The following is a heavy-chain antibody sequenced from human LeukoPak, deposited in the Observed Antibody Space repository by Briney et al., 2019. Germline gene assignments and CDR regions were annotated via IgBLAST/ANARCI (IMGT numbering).Heavy chain of an antibody. CDR1: GGSISSYY. J-gene: IGHJ4*02. D-gene: IGHD3-22*01. Sequence: SKTLSLTCTVSGGSISSYYWSWIRQPPGKGLEWIGYIYYSGSTNYNPSLKSRVTISVDTSKNQFSLKLSSVTAADTAVYYCARESLTYYYDSSGYSRHRLFDYWGQGTLATVSS. CDR2: IYYSGST. CDR3: ARESLTYYYDSSGYSRHRLFDY. V-gene: IGHV4-59*01.